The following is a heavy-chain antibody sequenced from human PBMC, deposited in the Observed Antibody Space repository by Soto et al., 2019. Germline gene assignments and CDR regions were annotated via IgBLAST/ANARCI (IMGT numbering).Heavy chain of an antibody. J-gene: IGHJ6*02. Sequence: PGGSLRLSCAASGFSFSSYWMHWVRQAPGKGLVWVSRLNSDGSTTNYADSVKGRFTISRDNARNTLYLKMNSLRAGDTAVYYCVRDGYPAWVYGVDVWGQGTTVTVYS. V-gene: IGHV3-74*01. CDR3: VRDGYPAWVYGVDV. CDR1: GFSFSSYW. D-gene: IGHD1-1*01. CDR2: LNSDGSTT.